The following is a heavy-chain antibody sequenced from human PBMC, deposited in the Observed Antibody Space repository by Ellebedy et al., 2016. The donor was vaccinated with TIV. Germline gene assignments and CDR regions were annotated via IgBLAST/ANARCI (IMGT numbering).Heavy chain of an antibody. D-gene: IGHD1-1*01. CDR2: IIPIFGTA. V-gene: IGHV1-69*06. CDR3: RTTEYYYYGMDV. Sequence: SVKVSXKASGGTFSSYAISWVRQAPGQGLEWMGGIIPIFGTANYAQKFQGRVTITADKSTSTAYMELSSLRSEDTAVYYCRTTEYYYYGMDVWGQGTTVTVSS. J-gene: IGHJ6*02. CDR1: GGTFSSYA.